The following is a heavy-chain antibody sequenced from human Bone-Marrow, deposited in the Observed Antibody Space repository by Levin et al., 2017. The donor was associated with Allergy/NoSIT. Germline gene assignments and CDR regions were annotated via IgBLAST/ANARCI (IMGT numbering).Heavy chain of an antibody. CDR1: GFSFRDYW. Sequence: GGSLRLSCAASGFSFRDYWMSWVRQAPGKGLEWVANIKPDGSQKQYVDSVKGRLTISRDNAKNSLYLQMNSLRTEDTAVYYCASLNGDDYWGQGTLVTVSS. CDR2: IKPDGSQK. J-gene: IGHJ4*02. D-gene: IGHD2-8*01. CDR3: ASLNGDDY. V-gene: IGHV3-7*01.